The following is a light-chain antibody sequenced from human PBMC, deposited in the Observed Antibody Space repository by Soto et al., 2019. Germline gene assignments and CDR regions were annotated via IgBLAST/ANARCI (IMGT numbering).Light chain of an antibody. CDR2: DAS. J-gene: IGKJ1*01. CDR3: QQYNSYPWT. Sequence: IQITPSPSSLSTSVLPGVPIPSRASQSISKWLAWYQQKPGKAPKLLIYDASSWESGVPSRFSGSASGTEFILTISSLQPGDFSTYYCQQYNSYPWTFGQGTKVDIK. V-gene: IGKV1-5*01. CDR1: QSISKW.